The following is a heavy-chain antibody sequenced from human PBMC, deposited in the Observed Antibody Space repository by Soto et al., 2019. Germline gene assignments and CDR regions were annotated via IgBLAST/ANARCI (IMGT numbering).Heavy chain of an antibody. Sequence: QVQLVQSGAEVKKPGASVKVSCKASGYTFTSYDINWVRQATGQGLEWMEWMNPNSGNTGYAQRFQGRVTMTTNTSISTAYMELNSLRSEDTAVYYCARELTSRAVDYWGQGTLVTVSS. D-gene: IGHD3-16*01. CDR2: MNPNSGNT. V-gene: IGHV1-8*01. CDR1: GYTFTSYD. J-gene: IGHJ4*02. CDR3: ARELTSRAVDY.